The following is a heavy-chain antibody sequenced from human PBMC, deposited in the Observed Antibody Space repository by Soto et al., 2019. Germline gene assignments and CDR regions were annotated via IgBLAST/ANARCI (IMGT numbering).Heavy chain of an antibody. D-gene: IGHD6-13*01. V-gene: IGHV3-66*01. J-gene: IGHJ4*02. Sequence: PGGSLRLSCAVSGFSVSGMYMTWVRQPPGKGLKWVSILYSDETKYYADSVRDRFSIYRDYSENTLFLQMSSLRAEDTAVYYCARVDTLPAAVDYWGQGTVVTVSS. CDR3: ARVDTLPAAVDY. CDR2: LYSDETK. CDR1: GFSVSGMY.